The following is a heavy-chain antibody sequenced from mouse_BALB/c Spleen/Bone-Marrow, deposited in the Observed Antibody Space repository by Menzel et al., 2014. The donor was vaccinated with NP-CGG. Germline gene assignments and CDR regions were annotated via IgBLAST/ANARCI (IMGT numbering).Heavy chain of an antibody. CDR2: IYPGNGDT. CDR3: AREGRSHFDH. Sequence: QVQLQQSGAELVKPGASMKMSCKASGYTFTSYNLHWIKQTPGQGLEWIGAIYPGNGDTSYNQRFKGKATLTTDKSSNTAYMQLSSLTSEDSAVYYCAREGRSHFDHWGQGSTLTGSS. J-gene: IGHJ2*01. CDR1: GYTFTSYN. V-gene: IGHV1-12*01.